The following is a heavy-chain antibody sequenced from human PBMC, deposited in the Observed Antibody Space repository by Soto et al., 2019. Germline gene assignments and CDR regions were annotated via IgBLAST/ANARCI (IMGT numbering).Heavy chain of an antibody. CDR3: ARDHGGNGTFDC. V-gene: IGHV1-18*04. J-gene: IGHJ4*02. CDR2: ISSSGVT. CDR1: GYTFSSSA. Sequence: QVRLVQSGPEVKKPEASVKVSCKASGYTFSSSAISWVRQAPAQGPEWMGWISSSGVTNYAQNFQGRVTLTVDSSTTTAYMEVRSLSSADTAIYYCARDHGGNGTFDCWGQGALVTVSS. D-gene: IGHD3-3*01.